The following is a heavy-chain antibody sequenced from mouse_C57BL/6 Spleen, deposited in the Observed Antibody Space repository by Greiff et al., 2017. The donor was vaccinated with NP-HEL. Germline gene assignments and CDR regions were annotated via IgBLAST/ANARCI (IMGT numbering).Heavy chain of an antibody. CDR2: IDPEDGDT. CDR3: TTPELGRDWFAY. CDR1: GFNIKDYY. V-gene: IGHV14-1*01. J-gene: IGHJ3*01. Sequence: EVQLQQSGAEPVRPGASVKLSCTASGFNIKDYYMHWVKQRPEQGLEWIGRIDPEDGDTEYAPKFQGKATMTADTSSNTAYLQLSSLTSEDTAVYYCTTPELGRDWFAYWGQGTLVTVSA. D-gene: IGHD4-1*01.